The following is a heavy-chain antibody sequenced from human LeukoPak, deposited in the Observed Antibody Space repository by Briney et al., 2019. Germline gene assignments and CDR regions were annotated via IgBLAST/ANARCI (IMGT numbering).Heavy chain of an antibody. CDR2: IYTSGST. D-gene: IGHD6-13*01. Sequence: SETLSLTCTVSGGSISSYYWSWIRQPAGKGLEWIGRIYTSGSTNYNPSLKSRVTMSVDTSKNQFSLKLSSVTAADTAVYYCARGGVAAAQNWFDPWGQGTLVTVSS. V-gene: IGHV4-4*07. CDR1: GGSISSYY. J-gene: IGHJ5*02. CDR3: ARGGVAAAQNWFDP.